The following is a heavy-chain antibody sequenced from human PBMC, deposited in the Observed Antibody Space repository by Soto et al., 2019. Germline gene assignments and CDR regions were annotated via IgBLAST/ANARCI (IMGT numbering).Heavy chain of an antibody. V-gene: IGHV3-11*01. J-gene: IGHJ6*02. CDR2: ISGYGSTI. CDR1: GFTFSDYY. Sequence: KPGGSLRLSCAASGFTFSDYYMSWIRQAPGKGLEWVSYISGYGSTIYYADSMKGRFTISRDNAKNSLYLQMNSLRAEDTAVYYCARDADASSSYYHYYGMDVWGQGTTVTVSS. D-gene: IGHD6-6*01. CDR3: ARDADASSSYYHYYGMDV.